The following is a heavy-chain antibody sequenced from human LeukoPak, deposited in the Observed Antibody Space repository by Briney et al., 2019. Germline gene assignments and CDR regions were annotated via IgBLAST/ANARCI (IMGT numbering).Heavy chain of an antibody. J-gene: IGHJ4*02. CDR2: ISSNGGST. V-gene: IGHV3-64*01. CDR3: ARALIGYCSGGSCYSLGY. CDR1: GFTLSNYA. Sequence: GGSLRLSCAVSGFTLSNYAMHWVRQAPGKGLEYVSAISSNGGSTYYANSVKGRFTISRDNSKNTLYLQMGSLRAEDMAVYYCARALIGYCSGGSCYSLGYWGQGTLVTVSS. D-gene: IGHD2-15*01.